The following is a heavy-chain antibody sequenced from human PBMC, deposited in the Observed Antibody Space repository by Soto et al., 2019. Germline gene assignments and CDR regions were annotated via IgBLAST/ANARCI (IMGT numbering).Heavy chain of an antibody. Sequence: SETLSLTCTVSGGSISSSSYYWGWIRQPPGKGLEWIGSIYYSGSTNYNPSLKSRVTISLDTSKNQFSLKLSSVTAADTAVYYCARLGGYYQSLDPWDQGTRVNVS. D-gene: IGHD3-22*01. CDR3: ARLGGYYQSLDP. CDR1: GGSISSSSYY. J-gene: IGHJ5*02. V-gene: IGHV4-39*07. CDR2: IYYSGST.